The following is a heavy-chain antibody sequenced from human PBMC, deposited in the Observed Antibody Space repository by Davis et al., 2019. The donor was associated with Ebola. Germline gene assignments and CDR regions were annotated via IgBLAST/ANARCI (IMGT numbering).Heavy chain of an antibody. CDR2: ISYDGSNK. Sequence: GESLKISCAASGFTFSSYAMHWVRQAPGKGLEWVAVISYDGSNKYYADSVKGRFTISRDNSKNTLYLQMNSLRAEDTAVYYCAKDGSIAARPPLDYWGQGTLVTVSS. J-gene: IGHJ4*02. CDR1: GFTFSSYA. D-gene: IGHD6-6*01. V-gene: IGHV3-30-3*01. CDR3: AKDGSIAARPPLDY.